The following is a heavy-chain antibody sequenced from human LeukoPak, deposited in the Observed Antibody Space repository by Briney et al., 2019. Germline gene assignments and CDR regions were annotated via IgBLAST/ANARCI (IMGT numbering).Heavy chain of an antibody. J-gene: IGHJ4*02. V-gene: IGHV3-23*01. CDR3: AKPGTTGLGWARFDY. D-gene: IGHD2-8*02. CDR1: GFTFSSSA. CDR2: ISASGGST. Sequence: GGSLRLSCAASGFTFSSSAMSWVRQVPGKGLEWVSGISASGGSTSYADSVRGRFTISRDNSKNTLYVQMNSLRAEDTAIYYCAKPGTTGLGWARFDYWGQGSLVTVSS.